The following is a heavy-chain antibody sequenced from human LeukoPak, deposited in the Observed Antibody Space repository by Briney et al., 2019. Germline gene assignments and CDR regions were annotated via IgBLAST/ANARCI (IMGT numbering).Heavy chain of an antibody. CDR1: GGSFSGYY. J-gene: IGHJ4*02. Sequence: SETLSLTCAVYGGSFSGYYWSWIRQPPGKGLEWIGEINHSGSTNYNPSLKSRVTISVDTSKNQFSLKLSSVTAADTAVYYCARALGGGSYPHDYWGQGTLVTVSS. D-gene: IGHD1-26*01. CDR2: INHSGST. V-gene: IGHV4-34*01. CDR3: ARALGGGSYPHDY.